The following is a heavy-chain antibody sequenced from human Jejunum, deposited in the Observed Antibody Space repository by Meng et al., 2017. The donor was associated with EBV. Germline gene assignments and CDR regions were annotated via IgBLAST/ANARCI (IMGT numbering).Heavy chain of an antibody. Sequence: QWQWVEAGGGVVQPGRSLRPSCAASGFTFSGHAMQWVRQAPGKGLKWVALISNDGNNKYYADSVKGRFTTSRDSSKNTLYLQMNSLRVDDTALYYCTREWGADYWGQGTLVTVSS. CDR1: GFTFSGHA. V-gene: IGHV3-30-3*01. D-gene: IGHD3-16*01. CDR3: TREWGADY. J-gene: IGHJ4*02. CDR2: ISNDGNNK.